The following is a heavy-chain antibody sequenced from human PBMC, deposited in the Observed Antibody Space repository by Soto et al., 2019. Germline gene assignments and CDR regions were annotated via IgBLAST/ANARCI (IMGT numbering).Heavy chain of an antibody. V-gene: IGHV1-69*04. Sequence: SVKVSCKASGGTFSSYTISWVRQAPGQGLEWMGRIIPILGIANYAQKFQGRVTITADKSTSTAYMELSSLRSEDTAVYYCARDDGGAWDYDSSGYYALDYWGQGTLVTVSS. CDR2: IIPILGIA. CDR3: ARDDGGAWDYDSSGYYALDY. D-gene: IGHD3-22*01. J-gene: IGHJ4*02. CDR1: GGTFSSYT.